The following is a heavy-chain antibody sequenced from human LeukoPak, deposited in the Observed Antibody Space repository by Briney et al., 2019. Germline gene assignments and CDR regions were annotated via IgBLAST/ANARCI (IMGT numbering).Heavy chain of an antibody. CDR2: ISSSGDST. CDR3: ARDSSSYCGGDCYSEGVDY. Sequence: GRSLRLSCAASGFTFSNYEMNWVRQAPGKGLEWVSGISSSGDSTYYTDSVKGRFTISRDNAKNTLYLQMNRLRAEDTAVYYCARDSSSYCGGDCYSEGVDYWGQGTLVTVSS. V-gene: IGHV3-23*01. CDR1: GFTFSNYE. D-gene: IGHD2-21*02. J-gene: IGHJ4*02.